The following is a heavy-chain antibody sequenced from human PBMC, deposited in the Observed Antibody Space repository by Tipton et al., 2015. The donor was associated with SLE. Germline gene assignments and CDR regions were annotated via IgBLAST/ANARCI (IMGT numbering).Heavy chain of an antibody. V-gene: IGHV4-34*01. J-gene: IGHJ4*02. Sequence: LRLSCAVYGGSFSGYYWSWIRQPPGKGLEWIGEINHSGSTNYNPSLKSRVTISVDTSKNQFSLNLSSVTAADTAVYYCARKGVATMRYWGQGTLVTVSP. D-gene: IGHD5-12*01. CDR3: ARKGVATMRY. CDR1: GGSFSGYY. CDR2: INHSGST.